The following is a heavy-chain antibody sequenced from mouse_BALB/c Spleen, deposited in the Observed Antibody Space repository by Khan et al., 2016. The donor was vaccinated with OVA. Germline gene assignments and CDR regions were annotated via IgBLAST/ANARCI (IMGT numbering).Heavy chain of an antibody. J-gene: IGHJ4*01. Sequence: EVELVESGGGLVKPGGSLKLSCAASEFTFNKYAMSWVRQTPEKRLEWVASISSANNIHYPDRVKGQFTISRDNARSILYLEMSSLRSEDTAMYYWVRGYYYGEMDYWGQGTSVTVSS. CDR3: VRGYYYGEMDY. V-gene: IGHV5-6-5*01. CDR2: ISSANNI. CDR1: EFTFNKYA. D-gene: IGHD1-1*01.